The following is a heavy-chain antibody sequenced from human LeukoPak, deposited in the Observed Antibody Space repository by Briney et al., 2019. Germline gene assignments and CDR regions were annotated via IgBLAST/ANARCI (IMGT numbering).Heavy chain of an antibody. D-gene: IGHD6-13*01. CDR2: INTYNGKT. CDR3: ARGPIAAAGDS. V-gene: IGHV1-18*01. Sequence: ASVKVSCKASGYTFTSYGITWVRQAPGQGLEWMGWINTYNGKTNYTQKLQGRVTMTTDTSTSTAYMELRSLGSDDTALYYCARGPIAAAGDSWGQGTLVTVSS. CDR1: GYTFTSYG. J-gene: IGHJ4*02.